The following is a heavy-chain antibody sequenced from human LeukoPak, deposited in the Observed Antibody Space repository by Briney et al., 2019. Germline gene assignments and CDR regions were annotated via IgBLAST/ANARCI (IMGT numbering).Heavy chain of an antibody. CDR3: ARGQRYCSSTSCSNWFDP. D-gene: IGHD2-2*01. Sequence: GASVKVSCKASGYTFTGYYMHWVRQAPGQGLEWMGWINPNSGGTNYAQKFQGRVTMTRDTSISTAYMELSRPRSDDTAVYYCARGQRYCSSTSCSNWFDPWGQGTLVTVSS. CDR1: GYTFTGYY. CDR2: INPNSGGT. V-gene: IGHV1-2*02. J-gene: IGHJ5*02.